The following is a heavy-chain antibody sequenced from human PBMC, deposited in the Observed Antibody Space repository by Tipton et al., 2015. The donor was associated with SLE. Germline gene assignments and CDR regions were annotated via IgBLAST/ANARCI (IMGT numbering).Heavy chain of an antibody. J-gene: IGHJ6*02. CDR2: ISWNSGNI. CDR3: ASLGAPGYGDPNDYYYYGMDV. D-gene: IGHD4-17*01. V-gene: IGHV3-9*01. CDR1: GFTFDDYA. Sequence: SLRLSCVVSGFTFDDYAMHWVRQAPGKGLEWVSCISWNSGNIGYADSVRGRFTISRDNSKNTLYLQMNSLRVDDTAVYYCASLGAPGYGDPNDYYYYGMDVWGQGTTVSVSS.